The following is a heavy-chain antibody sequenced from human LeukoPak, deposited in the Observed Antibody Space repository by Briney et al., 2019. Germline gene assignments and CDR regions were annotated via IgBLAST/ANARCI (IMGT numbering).Heavy chain of an antibody. Sequence: SETLSLTCTVSGGSISSYYWSWIRQPPGKGLEWIGYIYYSGSTNYNPSLKSRVTISVDTSKNQFSLKLSSVTAADTAVYYCARDILRYFDWLSTSYYYGMDVWGQGTTVTVSS. D-gene: IGHD3-9*01. CDR1: GGSISSYY. V-gene: IGHV4-59*01. J-gene: IGHJ6*02. CDR2: IYYSGST. CDR3: ARDILRYFDWLSTSYYYGMDV.